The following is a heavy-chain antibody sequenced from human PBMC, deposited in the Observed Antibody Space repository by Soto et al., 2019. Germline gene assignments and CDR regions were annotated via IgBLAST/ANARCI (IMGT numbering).Heavy chain of an antibody. CDR2: ISYSGST. Sequence: SETLSLTCTVSGGSISGYYWSWIRQPPGKGLEWIGFISYSGSTSYNPSLKSRITISVDTSKNQFSLKVNSVTTADTAVYYCAGLDYGDYPHFDYWGQGTLVTVSS. J-gene: IGHJ4*02. D-gene: IGHD4-17*01. CDR3: AGLDYGDYPHFDY. CDR1: GGSISGYY. V-gene: IGHV4-59*01.